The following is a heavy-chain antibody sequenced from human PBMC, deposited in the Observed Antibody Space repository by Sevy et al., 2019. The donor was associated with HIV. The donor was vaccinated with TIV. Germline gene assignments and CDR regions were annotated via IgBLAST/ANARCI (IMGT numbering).Heavy chain of an antibody. CDR3: AKVYYYDSGTVIPRGMDV. J-gene: IGHJ6*02. Sequence: GGSLRLSCAASGFTFDNNAMYWVRQAPGKGLEWVSAISGSGLSTNYAASVRGRFTISRDISKTNLYLQMNSLRAEDTAVYYCAKVYYYDSGTVIPRGMDVWGQGTTVTVSS. D-gene: IGHD3-10*01. CDR1: GFTFDNNA. CDR2: ISGSGLST. V-gene: IGHV3-23*01.